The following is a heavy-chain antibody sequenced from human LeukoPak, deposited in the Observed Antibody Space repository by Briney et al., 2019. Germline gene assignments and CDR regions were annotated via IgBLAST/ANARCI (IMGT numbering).Heavy chain of an antibody. J-gene: IGHJ4*02. CDR3: ARAPTVTTFGY. CDR1: GFTFSSYS. Sequence: GGSLRLSCAASGFTFSSYSMNWVRQAPGKGLEWVSSISSSSSYIYYADSVKGRFTTSRDNAKNSLYLQMNSLRAEDTAVYYCARAPTVTTFGYWGQGTLVTVSS. D-gene: IGHD4-17*01. CDR2: ISSSSSYI. V-gene: IGHV3-21*01.